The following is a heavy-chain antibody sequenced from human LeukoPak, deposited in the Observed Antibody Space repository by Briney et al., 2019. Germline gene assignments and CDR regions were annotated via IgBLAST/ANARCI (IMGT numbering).Heavy chain of an antibody. CDR1: GYSFTSYW. J-gene: IGHJ4*02. Sequence: GESLKISCKGSGYSFTSYWIGWVRQMPGKGLEWMGIIYPGDSDTRYSPSFQGQVTISADKSISTAYLQWSSLKASDTAMYYCARFYVDDYVWGSYRDRYFDYWGQGTLVTVSS. CDR2: IYPGDSDT. CDR3: ARFYVDDYVWGSYRDRYFDY. D-gene: IGHD3-16*02. V-gene: IGHV5-51*01.